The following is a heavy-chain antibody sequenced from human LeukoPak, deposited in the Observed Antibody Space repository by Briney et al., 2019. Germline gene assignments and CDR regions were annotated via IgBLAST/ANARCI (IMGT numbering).Heavy chain of an antibody. Sequence: SETLSLTCAVYGGSFSGYYWSWIRQPPGKGLEWIGEINHSGSTNYNPSLKSRVTISVDTSKNQFSLKLSSVTAADTAVYYCAIWDIVATNWFDPWGQGTLVTVSS. D-gene: IGHD5-12*01. CDR2: INHSGST. CDR3: AIWDIVATNWFDP. CDR1: GGSFSGYY. V-gene: IGHV4-34*01. J-gene: IGHJ5*02.